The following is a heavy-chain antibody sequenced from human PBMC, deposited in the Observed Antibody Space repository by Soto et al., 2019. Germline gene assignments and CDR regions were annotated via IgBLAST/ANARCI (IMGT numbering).Heavy chain of an antibody. V-gene: IGHV3-23*01. Sequence: EVQLLESGGGLVQPGGSLRLSCAASGFTFSNFAMNWVRQAPGKGLEWVSSISGSGSVTNYADSVRGRFTMSRDTSKNTLYLQMNSLRAEDTAVYYCARPTTVTPRRAFDMWGQGTMVTVSS. CDR3: ARPTTVTPRRAFDM. J-gene: IGHJ3*02. CDR1: GFTFSNFA. D-gene: IGHD4-17*01. CDR2: ISGSGSVT.